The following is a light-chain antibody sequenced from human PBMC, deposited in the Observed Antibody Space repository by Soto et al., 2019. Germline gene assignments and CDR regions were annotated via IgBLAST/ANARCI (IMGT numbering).Light chain of an antibody. CDR3: QQYGSSSYT. Sequence: EIVLTQSPGTLSLSPGEGATLSCRTSQSFSSSYLAWYQQKPGQAPRLLIYGDSSRAAGIPDRFRGSGSGTDFTLTISSLAPGGFAVYYCQQYGSSSYTFGQGTQLEIK. CDR1: QSFSSSY. V-gene: IGKV3-20*01. CDR2: GDS. J-gene: IGKJ2*01.